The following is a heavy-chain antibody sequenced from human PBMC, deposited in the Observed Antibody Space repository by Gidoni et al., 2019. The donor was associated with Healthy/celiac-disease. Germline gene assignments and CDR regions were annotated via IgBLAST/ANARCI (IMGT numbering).Heavy chain of an antibody. Sequence: QVQLQESGPGLVKPSETLSLTCAVSGYSISSGYYWGWIRQPPGKGLEWIGSIYHSGSTYYNPSLKSRVTISVDTYKNQFSLKLSSVTAADTAVYYCARVKGEQWLVPPDYWGQGTLVTVSS. D-gene: IGHD6-19*01. CDR1: GYSISSGYY. V-gene: IGHV4-38-2*01. J-gene: IGHJ4*02. CDR3: ARVKGEQWLVPPDY. CDR2: IYHSGST.